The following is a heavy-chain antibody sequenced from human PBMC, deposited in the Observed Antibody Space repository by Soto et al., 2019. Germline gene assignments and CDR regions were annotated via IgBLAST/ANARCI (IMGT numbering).Heavy chain of an antibody. CDR3: AGTTSVQWYCMDV. V-gene: IGHV6-1*01. D-gene: IGHD1-7*01. CDR2: TYYRSTRWYN. CDR1: GDSVSSNSAA. Sequence: QVQLQQSSPGLVRPSQTLSLTCAISGDSVSSNSAAWNWIRQSPSRGLEWLGRTYYRSTRWYNDYAVSVKSRITVNPDTSKNQCSLHLNTVTPEDTAVYYCAGTTSVQWYCMDVWEKGTTVTVSS. J-gene: IGHJ6*03.